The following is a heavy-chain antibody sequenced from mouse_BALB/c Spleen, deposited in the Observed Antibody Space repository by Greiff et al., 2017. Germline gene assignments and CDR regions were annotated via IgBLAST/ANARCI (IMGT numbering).Heavy chain of an antibody. D-gene: IGHD1-1*02. V-gene: IGHV14-4*02. J-gene: IGHJ3*01. Sequence: EVKLQQSGAELVRSGASVKLSCTASGFNIKDYYMHWVKQRPEQGLEWIGWIDPENGDTEYAPQFQGKATMTADTSSNTAYLQLSSLTSEDTAVYYCNADYWFAYWGQGTLVTVSA. CDR3: NADYWFAY. CDR2: IDPENGDT. CDR1: GFNIKDYY.